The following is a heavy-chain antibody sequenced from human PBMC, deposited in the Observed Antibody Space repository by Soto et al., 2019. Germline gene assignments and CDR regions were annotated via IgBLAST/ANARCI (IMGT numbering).Heavy chain of an antibody. Sequence: GESLKISCKGSGYSFTSYWISWVRQIPGKGLEWMGRIDPSDSYTNYSPSFQGHVTISADKSISTAYLQWSSLRASDTAMYYCARLTAALYYYYGMDVWGQGTTVTVSS. J-gene: IGHJ6*02. CDR1: GYSFTSYW. CDR3: ARLTAALYYYYGMDV. D-gene: IGHD6-13*01. CDR2: IDPSDSYT. V-gene: IGHV5-10-1*01.